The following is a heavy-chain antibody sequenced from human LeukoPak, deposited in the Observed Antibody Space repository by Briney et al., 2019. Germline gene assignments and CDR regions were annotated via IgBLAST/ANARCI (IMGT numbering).Heavy chain of an antibody. J-gene: IGHJ2*01. D-gene: IGHD3-22*01. CDR1: GYRFSDYW. Sequence: GGSLRLSCIVSGYRFSDYWISRVRQAPGKGLEWVASLKQDKSEIYYVDSVKGRFTISRDNAKNSLYLQMNSLRAEDTAVYYCAGSDTIGYSPREWDYWYFDLWGRGTLLTVSS. CDR2: LKQDKSEI. CDR3: AGSDTIGYSPREWDYWYFDL. V-gene: IGHV3-7*01.